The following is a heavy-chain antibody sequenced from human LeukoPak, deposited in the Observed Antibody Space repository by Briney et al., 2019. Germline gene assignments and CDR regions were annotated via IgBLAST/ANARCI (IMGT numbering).Heavy chain of an antibody. CDR2: IYYSGST. D-gene: IGHD6-19*01. CDR3: ARRLSGWYSN. Sequence: PSETLSLTCTVSGGSISSYYWSWIRQPPGKGLEWIGYIYYSGSTNYNPSLKSRVTISVDTSKNQFSLKLSSVTAAGTAVYYCARRLSGWYSNWGQGTLVTVSS. V-gene: IGHV4-59*08. J-gene: IGHJ4*02. CDR1: GGSISSYY.